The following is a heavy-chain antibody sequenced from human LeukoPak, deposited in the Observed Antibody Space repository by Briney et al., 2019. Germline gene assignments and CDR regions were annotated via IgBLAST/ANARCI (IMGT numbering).Heavy chain of an antibody. D-gene: IGHD3-3*01. Sequence: PSQTLSLTCTVSGGSISSGSYYWSWIRQPPGKGLEWNGYIYYSGSTNYNPSLKSRVTISVDTSKNQFSLKLSSVTAADTAVYYCARDPFLRIRAFDIWDQGTMVTVSS. CDR3: ARDPFLRIRAFDI. CDR1: GGSISSGSYY. J-gene: IGHJ3*02. CDR2: IYYSGST. V-gene: IGHV4-61*01.